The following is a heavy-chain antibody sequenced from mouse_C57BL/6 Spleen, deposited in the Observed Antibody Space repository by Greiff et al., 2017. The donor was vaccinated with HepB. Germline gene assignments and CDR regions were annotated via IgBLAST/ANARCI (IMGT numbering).Heavy chain of an antibody. CDR3: ARKSVYYDYLYYAMDY. D-gene: IGHD2-4*01. CDR2: IHPNSGST. J-gene: IGHJ4*01. CDR1: GYTFTSYW. V-gene: IGHV1-64*01. Sequence: QVQLQQSGAELVKPGASVKLSCKASGYTFTSYWMHWVKQRPGQGLEWIGMIHPNSGSTNYNEKFKSKATLTVDKSSSTAYMQLSSLTSEDSAVYYCARKSVYYDYLYYAMDYWGQGTSVTVSS.